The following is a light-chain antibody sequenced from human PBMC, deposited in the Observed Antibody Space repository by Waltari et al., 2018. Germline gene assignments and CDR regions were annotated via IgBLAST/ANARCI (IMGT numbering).Light chain of an antibody. CDR2: AVS. V-gene: IGLV2-11*01. Sequence: QSALTQPRSVSGSPGQSITISCTGTSSDVGGYNYVSWYQQPPGKAPKLIIYAVSKRPSGVPDRFSGSKSGNTASLTISGLQSEDEADYYCCSYAGSYTLWVFGGGTKLTVL. J-gene: IGLJ3*02. CDR3: CSYAGSYTLWV. CDR1: SSDVGGYNY.